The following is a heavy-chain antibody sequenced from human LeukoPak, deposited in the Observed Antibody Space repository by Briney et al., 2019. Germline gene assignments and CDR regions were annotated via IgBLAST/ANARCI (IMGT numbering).Heavy chain of an antibody. CDR3: ARALPDDYYYYMDV. V-gene: IGHV4-30-4*08. CDR1: GGSISSGDYY. CDR2: IYYSGST. Sequence: SQTLSLTCTVSGGSISSGDYYWSWIRQPPGKGLEWIGYIYYSGSTYYNPSLKSRVTISVDTSKNQFSLKLSSVTAADTAVYYCARALPDDYYYYMDVWGKGTTVTVSS. J-gene: IGHJ6*03. D-gene: IGHD3-16*02.